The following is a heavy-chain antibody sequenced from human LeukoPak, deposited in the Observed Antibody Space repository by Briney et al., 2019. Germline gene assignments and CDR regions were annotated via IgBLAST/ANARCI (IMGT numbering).Heavy chain of an antibody. CDR1: GGSVSSGSYY. Sequence: SETLSLTCTVSGGSVSSGSYYWSWIRQPPGKGLEWIGYIYYRGSTNYDPSLKSRVTISVDTSKNKFSLKLSSVTAADTAVYYCARDLVGTSKFDPWGQGTLVTVSP. CDR2: IYYRGST. J-gene: IGHJ5*02. D-gene: IGHD2-2*01. CDR3: ARDLVGTSKFDP. V-gene: IGHV4-61*01.